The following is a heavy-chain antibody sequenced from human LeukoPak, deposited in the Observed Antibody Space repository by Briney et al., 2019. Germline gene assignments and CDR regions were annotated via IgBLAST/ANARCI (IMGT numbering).Heavy chain of an antibody. CDR1: GGSISTYY. CDR2: IYNSGST. Sequence: PLETLSLTCSVSGGSISTYYWSWIRQTPGKGLEQIGYIYNSGSTNYNPSLEGRVTMSIDTSKNQFSLKLSSVTAADTAVYYCTRGGYYEPIDSWGQGTLVTVSS. CDR3: TRGGYYEPIDS. V-gene: IGHV4-59*01. D-gene: IGHD3-22*01. J-gene: IGHJ4*02.